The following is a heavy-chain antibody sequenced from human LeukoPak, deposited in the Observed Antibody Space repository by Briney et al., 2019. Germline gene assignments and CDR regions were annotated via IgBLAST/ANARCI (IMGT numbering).Heavy chain of an antibody. Sequence: ASVKVSCKASGYTFTSYDFNWVRQATGQRPEWMGWMSPNSGDTGYAQEFQDRVTMTRNTSISTAYMELSSLRSDDTAVYYCARGPPNWGYDYWGPGTLVTVSS. V-gene: IGHV1-8*01. D-gene: IGHD7-27*01. CDR3: ARGPPNWGYDY. CDR2: MSPNSGDT. J-gene: IGHJ4*02. CDR1: GYTFTSYD.